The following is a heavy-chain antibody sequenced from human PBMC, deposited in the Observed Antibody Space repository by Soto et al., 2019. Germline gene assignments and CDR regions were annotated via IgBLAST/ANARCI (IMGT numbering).Heavy chain of an antibody. V-gene: IGHV3-30-3*01. J-gene: IGHJ4*02. CDR3: ARDQGITAAGTFDY. CDR1: GFTFSSYA. Sequence: QVPLVESGGGVVQPGRSLRLSCAASGFTFSSYAMHWVRQAPGKGLEWVALISYDGSNKYYADSVKGRFTISRDNXXNTLYLQMNSLRAEDTAVYYCARDQGITAAGTFDYWGQGTLVTVSS. D-gene: IGHD6-13*01. CDR2: ISYDGSNK.